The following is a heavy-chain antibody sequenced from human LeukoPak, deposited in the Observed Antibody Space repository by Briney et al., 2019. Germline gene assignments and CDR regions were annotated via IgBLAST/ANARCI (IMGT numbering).Heavy chain of an antibody. CDR3: ARSGVAASGRDWFYP. J-gene: IGHJ5*02. CDR2: IYYSGNT. V-gene: IGHV4-59*01. D-gene: IGHD6-13*01. Sequence: ASETLSLTCTVPGGPISRYFWSSIRQRPRKGLEWIGHIYYSGNTNYNPSLKSRVTISVDTSKNQFSLNLTSGTAADTAVYCWARSGVAASGRDWFYPWGKGILVTV. CDR1: GGPISRYF.